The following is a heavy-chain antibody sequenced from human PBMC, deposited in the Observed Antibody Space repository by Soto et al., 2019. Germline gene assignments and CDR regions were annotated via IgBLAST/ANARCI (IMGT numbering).Heavy chain of an antibody. CDR3: AKDGRITMVRGVLRYFAS. V-gene: IGHV3-23*01. CDR2: ISGSGETP. Sequence: GGSLTLSCAASGFTFSNYPMSWVRQAPGKGLEWVSGISGSGETPYYADSVKGRFTISRDNYKNMLYLQMNSLRAEDTAVYYCAKDGRITMVRGVLRYFASWGQGSLVTVSS. J-gene: IGHJ4*01. CDR1: GFTFSNYP. D-gene: IGHD3-10*01.